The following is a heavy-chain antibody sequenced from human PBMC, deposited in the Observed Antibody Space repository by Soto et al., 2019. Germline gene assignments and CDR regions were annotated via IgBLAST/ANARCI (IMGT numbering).Heavy chain of an antibody. V-gene: IGHV3-23*01. CDR1: GFTFSNYA. Sequence: GGSLRLSCAASGFTFSNYAMSWVRQAPGKGLEWVSGISASGRDTYYADSVKDRLTISRDNSKNTVYLQVNSLRADDTAIYYCAKGKSSGWYYFDYWGQRTPVTVSS. J-gene: IGHJ4*02. CDR2: ISASGRDT. D-gene: IGHD6-19*01. CDR3: AKGKSSGWYYFDY.